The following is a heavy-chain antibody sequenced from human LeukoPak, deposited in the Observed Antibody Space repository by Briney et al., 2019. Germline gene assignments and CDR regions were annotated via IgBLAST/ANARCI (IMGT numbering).Heavy chain of an antibody. D-gene: IGHD3-9*01. V-gene: IGHV4-30-2*01. Sequence: SETLSLTCTVSGGSISSGGYYWSWIRQPPGTGLEWIGYIYHSGSTYYNPSLKSRVTISVDRSKNQFSLKLSSVTAADTAVYYCARMGPLRYFDWLTPFDYWGQGTLVTVSS. CDR2: IYHSGST. CDR3: ARMGPLRYFDWLTPFDY. CDR1: GGSISSGGYY. J-gene: IGHJ4*02.